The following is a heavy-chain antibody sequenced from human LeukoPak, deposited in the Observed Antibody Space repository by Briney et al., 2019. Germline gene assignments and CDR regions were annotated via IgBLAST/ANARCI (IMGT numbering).Heavy chain of an antibody. CDR1: GYTFTGYY. D-gene: IGHD3-3*01. Sequence: GASVKVSCKASGYTFTGYYMHWVRQAPGQGLKWMGWINPNSGGTNYAQKFQGRVTMTRDTSISTAYMELSRLRSDDTAVYYCARVKGSDYDFWSGYYPYYYYMDVWGKGTTVTVSS. CDR2: INPNSGGT. V-gene: IGHV1-2*02. J-gene: IGHJ6*03. CDR3: ARVKGSDYDFWSGYYPYYYYMDV.